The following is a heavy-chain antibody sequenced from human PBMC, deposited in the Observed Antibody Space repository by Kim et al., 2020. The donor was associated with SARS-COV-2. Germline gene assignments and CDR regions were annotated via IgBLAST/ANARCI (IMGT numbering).Heavy chain of an antibody. Sequence: SETLSLTCTVSGGSISSYYWSWIRQPPGKGLEWIGYIYYSGSTNYNPPLKSRVTISVDTSKNQFSLKLSSVTAADTAVYYCARGGCSGGSCYGDDAFDIWGQGTMVTVSS. CDR2: IYYSGST. D-gene: IGHD2-15*01. J-gene: IGHJ3*02. CDR1: GGSISSYY. V-gene: IGHV4-59*01. CDR3: ARGGCSGGSCYGDDAFDI.